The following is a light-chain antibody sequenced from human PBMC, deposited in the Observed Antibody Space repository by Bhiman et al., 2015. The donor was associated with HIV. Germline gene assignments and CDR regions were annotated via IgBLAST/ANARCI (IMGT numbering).Light chain of an antibody. CDR2: YDS. V-gene: IGLV3-21*04. CDR1: NIGSKS. CDR3: QVWDSSSGHPSYV. Sequence: GPGKTARITCGGNNIGSKSVHWYQQRPGQAPVLVIYYDSDRPSGIPERFSGSNSGNTATLTISGVEAGDEADYYCQVWDSSSGHPSYVFGTGTKVTVL. J-gene: IGLJ1*01.